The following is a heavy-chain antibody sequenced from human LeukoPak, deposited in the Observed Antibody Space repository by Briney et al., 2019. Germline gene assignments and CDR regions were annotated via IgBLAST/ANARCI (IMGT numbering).Heavy chain of an antibody. CDR2: IKQDGSEK. CDR3: ARGLDCRSTSCYLDN. Sequence: PGGSLRLSCTASGFTFGDNYMNWVRQAPGKGLEWVANIKQDGSEKFYVDSVKGRFTISRDNAKNSLDLQINSLGAEDTAVYYCARGLDCRSTSCYLDNWGQGTLVTVSS. D-gene: IGHD2-2*01. J-gene: IGHJ4*02. V-gene: IGHV3-7*01. CDR1: GFTFGDNY.